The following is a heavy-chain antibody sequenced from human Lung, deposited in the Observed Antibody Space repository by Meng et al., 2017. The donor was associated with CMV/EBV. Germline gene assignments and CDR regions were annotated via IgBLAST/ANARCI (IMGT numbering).Heavy chain of an antibody. V-gene: IGHV3-30*02. CDR1: GFSFSNYD. CDR3: AKAGPLYSGTYEHFDF. Sequence: GESLKISCAASGFSFSNYDMHWVRQAPGKGLEWVAFIRYDGDSEYSADSVKGRFTVSRDDSKNTMYLQMSTLRIEDTAVYYCAKAGPLYSGTYEHFDFWGQGTLVTGSS. J-gene: IGHJ4*02. D-gene: IGHD1-26*01. CDR2: IRYDGDSE.